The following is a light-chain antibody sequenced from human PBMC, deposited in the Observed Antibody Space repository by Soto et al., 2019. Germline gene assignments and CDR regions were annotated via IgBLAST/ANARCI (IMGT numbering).Light chain of an antibody. CDR3: TSYTSSTAYV. Sequence: QSALTQPASVSGSPGQSITISCTGASSDVGRYNYVSWYQLHPGKAPKLIIYEVSNRPSGVSNRFSGSKSGNTASLTISGLRAEDKADYYCTSYTSSTAYVFGTGTKLTVL. CDR2: EVS. CDR1: SSDVGRYNY. V-gene: IGLV2-14*01. J-gene: IGLJ1*01.